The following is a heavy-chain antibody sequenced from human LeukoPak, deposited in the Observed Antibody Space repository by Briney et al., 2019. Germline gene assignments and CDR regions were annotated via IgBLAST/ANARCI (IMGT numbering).Heavy chain of an antibody. CDR2: ISGNGGDT. V-gene: IGHV3-23*01. J-gene: IGHJ6*03. Sequence: PGGSLRLSCAASGFTFSSYGMSWVRQAPGKGLEWVSAISGNGGDTFYADSVKGRFTISRDNSKNTLYLQMNSLRAEDTAVYYCAKADRDIVVVPDYYMDVWGKGTTVTVSS. CDR3: AKADRDIVVVPDYYMDV. D-gene: IGHD2-2*01. CDR1: GFTFSSYG.